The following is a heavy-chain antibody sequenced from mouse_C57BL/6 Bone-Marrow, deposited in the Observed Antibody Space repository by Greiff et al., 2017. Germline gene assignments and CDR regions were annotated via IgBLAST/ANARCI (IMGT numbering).Heavy chain of an antibody. J-gene: IGHJ1*03. CDR1: YTFSRRVH. CDR3: SEDSAVYYCAYRWLLPYWYFDV. D-gene: IGHD2-3*01. Sequence: VKLMESGPELARPWASVKISCQAFYTFSRRVHFAIRDTNYWMQWVKQRPGQGLEWIGAIYPGNGDTSYNQKFKGKATLTADKSSSTAYMQLSNLTSEDSAVYYCAYRWLLPYWYFDVWGTGTTVTVSS. CDR2: GQGLEWIG. V-gene: IGHV1-87*01.